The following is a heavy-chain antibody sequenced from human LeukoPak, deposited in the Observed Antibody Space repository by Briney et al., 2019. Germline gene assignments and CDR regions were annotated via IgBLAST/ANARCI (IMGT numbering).Heavy chain of an antibody. CDR1: GGSFSGYY. J-gene: IGHJ5*02. CDR3: ARGRGIVVVITRPKYNWFDP. D-gene: IGHD3-22*01. CDR2: NNDSGST. Sequence: PSETLSLTCAVYGGSFSGYYWSLIRLPPGKGLEWIGENNDSGSTNYNPSLKSRVTISVDTSKNQFSLKLSSVTAADTAVYYCARGRGIVVVITRPKYNWFDPWGQGTLVTVSS. V-gene: IGHV4-34*01.